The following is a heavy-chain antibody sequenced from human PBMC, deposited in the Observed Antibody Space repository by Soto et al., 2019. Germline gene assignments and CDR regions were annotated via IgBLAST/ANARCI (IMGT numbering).Heavy chain of an antibody. D-gene: IGHD6-19*01. CDR3: AKGRIAVASFDAFDI. CDR2: ISWNSGSI. CDR1: GFTFDDYA. Sequence: EVQLVESGGGLVQPGRSLRLSCAASGFTFDDYAMHWVRQAPGKGLEWVSGISWNSGSIGYADSVKGRFTISRDNAKNSLYLQMNSVRAEDTALYYCAKGRIAVASFDAFDIWGQGTMVTVSS. J-gene: IGHJ3*02. V-gene: IGHV3-9*01.